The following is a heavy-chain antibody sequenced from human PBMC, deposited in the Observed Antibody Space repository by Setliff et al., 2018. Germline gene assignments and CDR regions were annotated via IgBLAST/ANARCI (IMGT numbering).Heavy chain of an antibody. CDR3: ARVGGLLVATMPFDY. D-gene: IGHD5-12*01. CDR2: IYHNGNT. V-gene: IGHV4-4*08. Sequence: SETLSLTCTVSGGSVSPYFWSWIRQPPGKGLEWIGYIYHNGNTNFNPSLRSRVNMSVDTSNNQFVLNLKAVTAADTAVYFCARVGGLLVATMPFDYWGPGTLVTVSS. J-gene: IGHJ4*02. CDR1: GGSVSPYF.